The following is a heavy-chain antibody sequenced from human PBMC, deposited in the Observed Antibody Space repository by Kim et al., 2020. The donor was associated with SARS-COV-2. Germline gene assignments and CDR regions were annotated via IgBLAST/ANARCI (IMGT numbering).Heavy chain of an antibody. CDR3: ARDIPRVSPTGWFDP. CDR1: GGSFSGYY. CDR2: INHSGST. Sequence: SETLSLTCAVYGGSFSGYYWSWIRQPPGKGLEWIGEINHSGSTNYNPSLKSRVTISVDTSKNQFSLKLSSVTAADTAVYYCARDIPRVSPTGWFDPWGQGTLVTVSS. V-gene: IGHV4-34*01. D-gene: IGHD4-4*01. J-gene: IGHJ5*02.